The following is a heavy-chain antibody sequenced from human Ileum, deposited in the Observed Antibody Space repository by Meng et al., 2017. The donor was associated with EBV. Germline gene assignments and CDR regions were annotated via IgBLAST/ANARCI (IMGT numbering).Heavy chain of an antibody. J-gene: IGHJ4*02. CDR1: GYTFTSYA. Sequence: QVQLVQSGAEMKKPGATVEVSCKASGYTFTSYAMNWVRQAPGQRLEWMGWINTGNGETKYSQKFQGRVTLTRDTSASTAYMELRSLRSDDTAVYYCARVGARGGSCYYWGQGTLVTVSS. CDR3: ARVGARGGSCYY. V-gene: IGHV1-3*04. D-gene: IGHD2-15*01. CDR2: INTGNGET.